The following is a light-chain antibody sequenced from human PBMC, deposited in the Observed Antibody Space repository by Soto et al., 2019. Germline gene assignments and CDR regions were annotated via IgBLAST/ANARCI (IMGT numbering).Light chain of an antibody. CDR1: SGHSTYA. CDR3: QTWGTGIQVI. J-gene: IGLJ2*01. V-gene: IGLV4-69*01. CDR2: LNSDGSH. Sequence: QPVLTQSPSASASLGASVKLTCTLSSGHSTYAIAWHQQQPEKGPRYWMKLNSDGSHSKGDGIPDRFSGSSSGAERYLTISSLQSEDEADYYCQTWGTGIQVIFGGGTKLTVL.